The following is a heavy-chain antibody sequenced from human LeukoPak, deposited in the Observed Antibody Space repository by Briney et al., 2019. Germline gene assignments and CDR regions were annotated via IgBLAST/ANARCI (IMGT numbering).Heavy chain of an antibody. J-gene: IGHJ4*02. CDR3: AKAASGNWNDVSDY. Sequence: GGSLRLSCAASGFTFDDYGMSWVRQAPGKGLEWVSGISGRGVSTSYADSVRGRFTISRDNSKNTLYLQMNSLRAEDTAVYYCAKAASGNWNDVSDYWGQGTLVTVSS. D-gene: IGHD1-20*01. CDR2: ISGRGVST. V-gene: IGHV3-23*01. CDR1: GFTFDDYG.